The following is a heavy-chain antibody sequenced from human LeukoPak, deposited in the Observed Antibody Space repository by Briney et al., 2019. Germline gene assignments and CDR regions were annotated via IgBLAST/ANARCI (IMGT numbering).Heavy chain of an antibody. D-gene: IGHD3-3*01. J-gene: IGHJ2*01. CDR3: ASTTIFGVGPRSYWYFDL. CDR1: GGTFSNYA. Sequence: SVKVSCKASGGTFSNYAISWVRQAPGQGLEWMGGIIPIFGTANYAQKFQGRVTITTDESTSTAYMELSSLRSEDTAVYYCASTTIFGVGPRSYWYFDLWGRGTLVTVSS. CDR2: IIPIFGTA. V-gene: IGHV1-69*05.